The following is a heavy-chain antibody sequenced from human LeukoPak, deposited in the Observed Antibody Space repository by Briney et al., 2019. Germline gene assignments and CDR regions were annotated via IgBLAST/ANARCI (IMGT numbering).Heavy chain of an antibody. V-gene: IGHV4-59*12. CDR2: INYSGST. Sequence: SETLSLTCTVSGDSINNYYWSWIRQPPGKGLEWIGNINYSGSTNSNPSLKSRVTMSMDTSMNQFSLKLRSVTAADTAVYYCARDYGDFPAYYFDYWGQGTLVTVSS. CDR1: GDSINNYY. J-gene: IGHJ4*02. CDR3: ARDYGDFPAYYFDY. D-gene: IGHD4-17*01.